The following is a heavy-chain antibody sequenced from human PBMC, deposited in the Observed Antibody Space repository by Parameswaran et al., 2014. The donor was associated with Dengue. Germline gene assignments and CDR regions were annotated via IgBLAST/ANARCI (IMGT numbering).Heavy chain of an antibody. CDR3: ARHSGGFPASLDS. CDR2: IYPSDSDT. D-gene: IGHD4-23*01. Sequence: VRQMPGKGLEWMGIIYPSDSDTKYSPSFQGQVTISADKSITTAYLHWNSLKASDTAIYYCARHSGGFPASLDSWGQGTLVTVSS. J-gene: IGHJ4*02. V-gene: IGHV5-51*01.